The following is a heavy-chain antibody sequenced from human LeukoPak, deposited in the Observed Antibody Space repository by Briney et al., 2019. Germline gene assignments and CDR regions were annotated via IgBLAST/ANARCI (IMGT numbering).Heavy chain of an antibody. V-gene: IGHV3-13*01. Sequence: GGSLRLSCAASGFTFSSYDMHWVRQATGKGLEWVSTIGTAGDTYYPGSVKGRFTISTENATNSLYLQMNSLRAGDTAVYYCARGRFDTAAGRGNWFDPWGQGTLVTVSS. D-gene: IGHD6-13*01. CDR1: GFTFSSYD. J-gene: IGHJ5*02. CDR2: IGTAGDT. CDR3: ARGRFDTAAGRGNWFDP.